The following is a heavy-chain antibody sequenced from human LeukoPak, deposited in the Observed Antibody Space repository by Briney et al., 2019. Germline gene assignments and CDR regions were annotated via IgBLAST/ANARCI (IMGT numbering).Heavy chain of an antibody. V-gene: IGHV4-61*08. CDR2: IYHSGST. D-gene: IGHD2-15*01. CDR3: ARHRCSGGSCYSFEYNWFDP. Sequence: SETLSLTCTVSGGSISSGGYYWSWIRQHPGKGLEWIGYIYHSGSTNYNPSLKSRVTISVDTSKNQFSLRLSSVTAADTAVYYCARHRCSGGSCYSFEYNWFDPWGQGTLVTVSS. J-gene: IGHJ5*02. CDR1: GGSISSGGYY.